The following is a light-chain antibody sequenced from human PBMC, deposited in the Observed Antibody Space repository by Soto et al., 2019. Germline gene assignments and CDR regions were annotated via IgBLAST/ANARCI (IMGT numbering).Light chain of an antibody. CDR1: QSVTNSF. CDR2: GAS. J-gene: IGKJ1*01. V-gene: IGKV3-20*01. CDR3: QQYSRAPLT. Sequence: DIVLAQTPGTLSLSPGERATLSCRASQSVTNSFLAWYQQKPGQAPRLLIYGASRRATGIPDRFSASGSGTDFTLTIGRLEPEDFAVYYCQQYSRAPLTFGQGTKVDIK.